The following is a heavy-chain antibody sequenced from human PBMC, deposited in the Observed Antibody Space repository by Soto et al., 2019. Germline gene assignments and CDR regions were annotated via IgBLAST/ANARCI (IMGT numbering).Heavy chain of an antibody. J-gene: IGHJ6*02. CDR2: INPNSGGT. D-gene: IGHD2-15*01. CDR1: GYTYTCYY. V-gene: IGHV1-2*04. Sequence: ASVKVSCKASGYTYTCYYMHWVRQAPGQGLEWMGWINPNSGGTNYAQKFQGWVTMTRDTSISTAYMELSRLRSDDTAVYYCARGYCSGGSCYSEDYYYYGMDVWGQGTTVTVSS. CDR3: ARGYCSGGSCYSEDYYYYGMDV.